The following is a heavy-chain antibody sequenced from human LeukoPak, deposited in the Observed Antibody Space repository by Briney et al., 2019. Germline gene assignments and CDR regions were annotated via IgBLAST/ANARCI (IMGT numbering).Heavy chain of an antibody. V-gene: IGHV3-30*18. J-gene: IGHJ4*02. D-gene: IGHD3-10*01. CDR2: ISYDGSNK. Sequence: GGSLRLSCAASGFTFDDYAMHWVRQAPGKGLEWVAVISYDGSNKYYADSVKGRFTISRDNSKNTLYLQMNSLRAEDTAVYYCAKLIWFGELSDYWGQGTLVTVSS. CDR1: GFTFDDYA. CDR3: AKLIWFGELSDY.